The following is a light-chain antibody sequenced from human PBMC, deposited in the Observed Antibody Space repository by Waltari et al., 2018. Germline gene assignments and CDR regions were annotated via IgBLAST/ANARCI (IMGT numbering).Light chain of an antibody. Sequence: ETVMTQSPGTLSVSPGDRVILSCRASQSVGSELAWYQQRPGQTPRLLIYGASTWVTGLPARFSGSGSGTEFTLTISSLQSEDFGLYYCQQYDNWPLTFGGGTKVEIK. CDR1: QSVGSE. CDR3: QQYDNWPLT. V-gene: IGKV3-15*01. J-gene: IGKJ4*01. CDR2: GAS.